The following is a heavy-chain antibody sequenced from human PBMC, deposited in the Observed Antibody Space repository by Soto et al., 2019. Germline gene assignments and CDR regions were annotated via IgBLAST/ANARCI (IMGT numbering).Heavy chain of an antibody. V-gene: IGHV3-15*01. Sequence: EVQLVESGGGLVKPGGSLRLSCAASGFTFSNAWMSWVRQAPGKGLEWVGRIKSKTDGGTTDYAAPVKGRFTISRDNSKNTVYLQMNSLSAEDTAIYYCAKDHQSSVYPAYLQHWGQGTLVTVSS. J-gene: IGHJ1*01. CDR1: GFTFSNAW. CDR2: IKSKTDGGTT. CDR3: AKDHQSSVYPAYLQH. D-gene: IGHD3-22*01.